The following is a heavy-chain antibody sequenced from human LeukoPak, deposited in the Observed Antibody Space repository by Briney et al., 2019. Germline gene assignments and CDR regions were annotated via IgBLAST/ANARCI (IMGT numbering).Heavy chain of an antibody. CDR3: AKDLLVGGNWFDP. V-gene: IGHV3-30-3*01. CDR1: GFTFNYFA. Sequence: GRSLRLSCAGSGFTFNYFAIHWVRQAPGKGLEWVAVTSFDGTNKYYADSVRGRFTISRDNSKNTLYLQMNSLRAEDTAVYYCAKDLLVGGNWFDPWGQGTLVTVSS. CDR2: TSFDGTNK. D-gene: IGHD2-2*01. J-gene: IGHJ5*02.